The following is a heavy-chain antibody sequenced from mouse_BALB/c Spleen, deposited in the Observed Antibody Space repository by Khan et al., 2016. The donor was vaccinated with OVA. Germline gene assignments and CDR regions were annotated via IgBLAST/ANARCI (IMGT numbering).Heavy chain of an antibody. V-gene: IGHV1-4*01. CDR2: INPSNGYT. J-gene: IGHJ3*01. D-gene: IGHD2-14*01. CDR3: VRDGAYHRNDGWFAY. CDR1: GYTFTSYT. Sequence: QVQLQQSGAELARPRASVKMSCKASGYTFTSYTIHWIKKRPGQGLEWIGYINPSNGYTNYNQKFKDKATLTTDKSSTKAYLQLSSLTSDDSAVYNCVRDGAYHRNDGWFAYWGQGTLVTVSA.